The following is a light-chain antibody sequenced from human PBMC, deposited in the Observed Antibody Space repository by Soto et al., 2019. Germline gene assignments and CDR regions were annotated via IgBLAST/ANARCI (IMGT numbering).Light chain of an antibody. CDR2: DVN. J-gene: IGLJ2*01. CDR3: CSYAGSYTVV. V-gene: IGLV2-11*01. Sequence: QSALTQPRSVSGSPGQSVTISCTGTSSDVGNYNYVSWYQQHPGKAPKLMIYDVNKRPSGVPDCFSGSKSGNTASLTISGLQAEDEADYYCCSYAGSYTVVFGGGTQLTVL. CDR1: SSDVGNYNY.